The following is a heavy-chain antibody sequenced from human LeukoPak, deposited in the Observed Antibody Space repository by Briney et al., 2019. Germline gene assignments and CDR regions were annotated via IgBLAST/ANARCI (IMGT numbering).Heavy chain of an antibody. J-gene: IGHJ4*02. CDR2: IYYSGST. V-gene: IGHV4-59*01. D-gene: IGHD1-26*01. CDR3: ANLGYGGYVDY. CDR1: GESFSDNF. Sequence: SETLSLTCAVYGESFSDNFWSWIRQPPGKGLEWIGYIYYSGSTNYNPSLKSRVTISVDTSKNQFSLKLSSVTAADTAVYYCANLGYGGYVDYWGQGTLVTVSS.